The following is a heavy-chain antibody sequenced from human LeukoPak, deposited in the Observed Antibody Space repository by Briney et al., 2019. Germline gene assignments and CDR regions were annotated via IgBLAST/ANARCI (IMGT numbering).Heavy chain of an antibody. CDR1: GFTFSSYS. D-gene: IGHD2-2*01. Sequence: PGGSLRLSCAASGFTFSSYSMNWVRQAPGKGLEWVSSISSSSSYIYYADSVKGRFTISRDNSKNTLYLHMNSLRAEDTAVYYCARDREGIPGAIWGAFDIWGQGTLVTVSS. J-gene: IGHJ3*02. V-gene: IGHV3-21*01. CDR3: ARDREGIPGAIWGAFDI. CDR2: ISSSSSYI.